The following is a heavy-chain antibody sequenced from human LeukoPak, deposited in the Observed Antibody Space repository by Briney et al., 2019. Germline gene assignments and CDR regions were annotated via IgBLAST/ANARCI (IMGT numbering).Heavy chain of an antibody. D-gene: IGHD5-12*01. V-gene: IGHV3-30*18. Sequence: PGRSLRLSCAASGFTFSSYGMHWVRQAPGKGLEWVAVISYDGSNKYYADSVKGRFTISRDNSKNTLYLQMNSLRAEDTAVYYCAKGDGRGGYEKNFDYWGQGTLVTVSS. J-gene: IGHJ4*02. CDR3: AKGDGRGGYEKNFDY. CDR1: GFTFSSYG. CDR2: ISYDGSNK.